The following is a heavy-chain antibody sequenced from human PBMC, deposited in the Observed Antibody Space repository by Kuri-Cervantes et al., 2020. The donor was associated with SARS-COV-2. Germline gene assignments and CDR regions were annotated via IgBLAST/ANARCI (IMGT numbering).Heavy chain of an antibody. CDR2: INHSGST. V-gene: IGHV4-34*01. Sequence: ESLKISCAVYGGSFSGYYWSWIRQPPGEGLEWIGEINHSGSTNYNPSLKSRVTISVDTSKNQFSLKLSSVTAADTAVYYCASCDSSSWYYFDYWGQGTLVTVSS. J-gene: IGHJ4*02. D-gene: IGHD6-13*01. CDR1: GGSFSGYY. CDR3: ASCDSSSWYYFDY.